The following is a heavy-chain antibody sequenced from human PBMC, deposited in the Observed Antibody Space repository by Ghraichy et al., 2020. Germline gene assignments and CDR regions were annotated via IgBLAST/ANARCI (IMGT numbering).Heavy chain of an antibody. Sequence: GGSLRLSWEASGFTFSSYAMSWVRQTPGKGLEWVSGISGSGDSTYYADSVKGRFTISRDNSKNTLYLQMNSLRAEDTAVYYCAKGIAAGTTTISYFYNGLDVWGHGTTVTVSS. D-gene: IGHD6-13*01. J-gene: IGHJ6*02. CDR2: ISGSGDST. V-gene: IGHV3-23*01. CDR3: AKGIAAGTTTISYFYNGLDV. CDR1: GFTFSSYA.